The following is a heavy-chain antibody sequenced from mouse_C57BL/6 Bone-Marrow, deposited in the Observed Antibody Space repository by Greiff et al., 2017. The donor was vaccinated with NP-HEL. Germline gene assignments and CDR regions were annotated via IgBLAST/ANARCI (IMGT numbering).Heavy chain of an antibody. Sequence: EVNVVESEGGSVQPGSSMKLSCTASGFTFSDYYMAWVRQVPEKGLEWVANINYDGSSTYYLDSLKSRFIISRDNAKNILYLQMSSLKSEDTATYYCAREGGLRRRTYAMDYWGQGTSVTVSS. CDR3: AREGGLRRRTYAMDY. V-gene: IGHV5-16*01. CDR2: INYDGSST. CDR1: GFTFSDYY. J-gene: IGHJ4*01. D-gene: IGHD2-4*01.